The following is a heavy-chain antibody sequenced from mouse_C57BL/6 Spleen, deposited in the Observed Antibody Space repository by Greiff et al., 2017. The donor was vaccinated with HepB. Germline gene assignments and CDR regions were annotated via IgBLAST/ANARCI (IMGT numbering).Heavy chain of an antibody. CDR1: GYTFTDYY. Sequence: VQLQQSGAELVRPGASVKLSCKASGYTFTDYYINWVKQRPGQGLEWIARIYPGSGNTYYNEKFKGKATLTAEKSSSTAYMQLSSLTSEDSAVYFCARSDDGYSYYYAMDYWGQGTSVTVSS. CDR3: ARSDDGYSYYYAMDY. CDR2: IYPGSGNT. V-gene: IGHV1-76*01. J-gene: IGHJ4*01. D-gene: IGHD2-3*01.